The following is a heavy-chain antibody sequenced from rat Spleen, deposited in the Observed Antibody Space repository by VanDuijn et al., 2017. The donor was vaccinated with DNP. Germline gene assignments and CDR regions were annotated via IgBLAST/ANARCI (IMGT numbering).Heavy chain of an antibody. J-gene: IGHJ2*01. CDR2: INSAGST. CDR1: GYSITSSYR. V-gene: IGHV3-3*01. CDR3: AGCYGGYPPHFDY. Sequence: EVQLQESGPGLVRPSQSLSLTCSVTGYSITSSYRWNWIRKFPGNKLEWMGYINSAGSTNYNPSLKSRISITRDTSKNQFFLQVNSVTSEDTATYYCAGCYGGYPPHFDYWGQGVMVTVSS. D-gene: IGHD1-11*01.